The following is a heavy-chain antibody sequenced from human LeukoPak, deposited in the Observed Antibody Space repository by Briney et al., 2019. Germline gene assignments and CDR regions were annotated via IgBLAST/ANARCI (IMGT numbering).Heavy chain of an antibody. CDR2: IDSSDSYT. J-gene: IGHJ4*02. CDR3: ETSSNPDSSSFDY. V-gene: IGHV5-10-1*01. Sequence: GESLKISCKGSGYICTSYSISWLRQLPGRGVEWMGRIDSSDSYTYSSPSFQGHVTITAGNTISTAYLQWSSMKASDTAMYYCETSSNPDSSSFDYWGQGTLVTVSS. CDR1: GYICTSYS. D-gene: IGHD3-22*01.